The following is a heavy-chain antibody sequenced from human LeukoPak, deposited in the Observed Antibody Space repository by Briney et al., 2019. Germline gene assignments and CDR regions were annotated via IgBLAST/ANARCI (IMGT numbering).Heavy chain of an antibody. CDR1: GGSISSYY. D-gene: IGHD3-9*01. J-gene: IGHJ5*02. CDR2: IYNIGST. V-gene: IGHV4-59*01. Sequence: SETLSLTCTVSGGSISSYYWSWIRQPPGKGLEWIGYIYNIGSTNYNPSLKSRATISVDTSKNQFSLKLSSVTAADTAVYYCARRRYFDWFPFDPWGQGTLVTVSS. CDR3: ARRRYFDWFPFDP.